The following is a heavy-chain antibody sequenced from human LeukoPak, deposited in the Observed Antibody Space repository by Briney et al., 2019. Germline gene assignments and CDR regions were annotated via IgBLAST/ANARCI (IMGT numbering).Heavy chain of an antibody. Sequence: PGRSLRLSCAASGFTFSSYAMHWVRQAPGKGLEWVAVISYDGSNKYYADSVKGRFTISRNNSKNTLYLQMNSLRAEDTAVYYCARVRGYDYYYMDVWGKGTTATVSS. J-gene: IGHJ6*03. D-gene: IGHD6-13*01. V-gene: IGHV3-30-3*01. CDR3: ARVRGYDYYYMDV. CDR1: GFTFSSYA. CDR2: ISYDGSNK.